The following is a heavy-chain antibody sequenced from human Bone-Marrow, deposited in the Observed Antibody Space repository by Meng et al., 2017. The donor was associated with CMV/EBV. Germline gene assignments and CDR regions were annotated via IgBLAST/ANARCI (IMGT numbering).Heavy chain of an antibody. CDR2: INHSGNT. D-gene: IGHD1-26*01. Sequence: ESLKISCAVYGGSFTGYYWSWIRQTPGQGLEWIGEINHSGNTNYNPSLGSRATISVDTSKKQLSLNVTSVTAADTYVYFCARGLLSRLRPTNWFDTWGQGILVTVSS. J-gene: IGHJ5*02. V-gene: IGHV4-34*01. CDR3: ARGLLSRLRPTNWFDT. CDR1: GGSFTGYY.